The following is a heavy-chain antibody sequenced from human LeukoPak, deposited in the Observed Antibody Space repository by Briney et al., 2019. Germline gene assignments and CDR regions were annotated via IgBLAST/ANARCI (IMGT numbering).Heavy chain of an antibody. CDR1: GFTFSSYA. J-gene: IGHJ4*02. Sequence: GGSLRLSCAASGFTFSSYAMSWVRQAPGKGLEWVSAISGSGGSTYYADSVKGRFTISGDNSKNTLYLQMNSLRAEDTAVYYCAKDYYGSGTLNPFFDYWGQGTLVTVSS. CDR3: AKDYYGSGTLNPFFDY. V-gene: IGHV3-23*01. CDR2: ISGSGGST. D-gene: IGHD3-10*01.